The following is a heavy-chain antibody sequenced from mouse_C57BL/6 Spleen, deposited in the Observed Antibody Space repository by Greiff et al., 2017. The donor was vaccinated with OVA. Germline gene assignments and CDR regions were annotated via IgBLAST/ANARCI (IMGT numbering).Heavy chain of an antibody. D-gene: IGHD2-4*01. CDR2: IDPSDSYT. J-gene: IGHJ4*01. CDR3: ARGGLRRGYYAMDY. Sequence: QVQLQQSGAELVMPGASVKLSCKASGYTFTSYWMHWVKQRPGQGLEWIGEIDPSDSYTNYNQKFKGKSTLTVDKSSSTAYMQLSSLTSEDSAVYYCARGGLRRGYYAMDYWGQGTSVTVSS. CDR1: GYTFTSYW. V-gene: IGHV1-69*01.